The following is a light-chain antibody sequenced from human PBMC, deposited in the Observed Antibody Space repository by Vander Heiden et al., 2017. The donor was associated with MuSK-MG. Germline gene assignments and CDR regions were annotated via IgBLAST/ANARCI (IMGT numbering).Light chain of an antibody. V-gene: IGKV3-15*01. CDR2: DAS. Sequence: ETAMTQSPPTLSASPRELPTLSRRSSQSLFSNLAWSQQKPGQAPRLLIYDASTRATGTPARASGSGCGTEFTLTISIRQSEDFAVSYCQHNNNWHRPTFGAGTKVEIK. CDR3: QHNNNWHRPT. J-gene: IGKJ4*01. CDR1: QSLFSN.